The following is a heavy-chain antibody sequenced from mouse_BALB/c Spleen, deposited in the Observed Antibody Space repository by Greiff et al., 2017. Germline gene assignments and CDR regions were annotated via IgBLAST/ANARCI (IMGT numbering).Heavy chain of an antibody. CDR1: GFNIKDYY. Sequence: VKLVESGAELVRSGASVKLSCTASGFNIKDYYMHWVKQRPGQGLEWIGAIYPGDGDTRYTQKFKGKATLTADKSSSTAYMQLSSLASEDSAVYYCARGDYDYDAGFAYWGQGTTVTVSS. J-gene: IGHJ1*01. V-gene: IGHV1-87*01. D-gene: IGHD2-4*01. CDR2: IYPGDGDT. CDR3: ARGDYDYDAGFAY.